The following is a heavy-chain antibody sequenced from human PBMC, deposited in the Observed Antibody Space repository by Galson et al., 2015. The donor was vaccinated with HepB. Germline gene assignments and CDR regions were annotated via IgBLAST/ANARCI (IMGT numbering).Heavy chain of an antibody. J-gene: IGHJ4*02. CDR3: ATDWVQAGVTPFGY. CDR1: GYTFTDYY. V-gene: IGHV1-69-2*01. CDR2: VDPEDGET. D-gene: IGHD4-23*01. Sequence: VKVSCKVSGYTFTDYYMHWVQQAPGKGLEWMGLVDPEDGETIYAEKFQGRVTITADTSTDTAYMELSSLRSEDTAVYYCATDWVQAGVTPFGYWGQGTLVTVSS.